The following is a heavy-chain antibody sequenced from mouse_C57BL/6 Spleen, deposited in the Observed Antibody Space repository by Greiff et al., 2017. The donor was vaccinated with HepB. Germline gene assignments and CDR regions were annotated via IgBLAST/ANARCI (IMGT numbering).Heavy chain of an antibody. CDR1: GYTFTSYW. CDR3: ARRGDSSGLDY. D-gene: IGHD3-2*02. Sequence: VQLQQPGAELVMPGASVKLSCRASGYTFTSYWMHWVKQRPGQGLEWIGEIDPSDSYTNYNQKFKGKSTLTVDKSSSTAYMQLSSLTSEDSAVYYCARRGDSSGLDYWGQGTTLTVSS. J-gene: IGHJ2*01. CDR2: IDPSDSYT. V-gene: IGHV1-69*01.